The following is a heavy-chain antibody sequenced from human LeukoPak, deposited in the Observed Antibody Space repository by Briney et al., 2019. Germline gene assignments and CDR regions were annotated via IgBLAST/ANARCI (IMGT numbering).Heavy chain of an antibody. J-gene: IGHJ4*02. CDR1: GGSISSSSYY. V-gene: IGHV4-39*07. Sequence: SETLSLTCTVSGGSISSSSYYWCWIRQPPGKGLEWIETINYSGDTYYNPSLKSRVTISVDSSKNQFSLNLSSVTAADTAVYYCVRLQAVTGNFDYWGQGALVTVSS. CDR2: INYSGDT. CDR3: VRLQAVTGNFDY. D-gene: IGHD1-20*01.